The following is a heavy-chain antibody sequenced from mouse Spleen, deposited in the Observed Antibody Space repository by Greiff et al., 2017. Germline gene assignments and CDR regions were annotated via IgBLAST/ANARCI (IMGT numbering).Heavy chain of an antibody. D-gene: IGHD2-14*01. Sequence: DVKLVESGGGLVKPGGSLKLSCAASGFTFSDYGMHWVRQAPEKGLEWVAYISSGSSTIYYADTVKGRFTISRDNAKNTLFLQMTSLRSEDTAMYYCARGVRQDWYFDVWGAGTTVTVSS. V-gene: IGHV5-17*01. CDR3: ARGVRQDWYFDV. J-gene: IGHJ1*01. CDR2: ISSGSSTI. CDR1: GFTFSDYG.